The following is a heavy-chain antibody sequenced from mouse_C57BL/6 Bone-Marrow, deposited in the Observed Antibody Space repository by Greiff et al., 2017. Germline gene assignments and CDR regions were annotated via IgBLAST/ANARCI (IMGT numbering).Heavy chain of an antibody. Sequence: VQLQQSGAELMKPGASVKLSCKATGYTFTGYWIEWVKQRPGHGLEWIGEILPGSGSTNYNEKFKGKATFTADTSSNTAYMQLSSLTTEDSAIXCCVRGGDIYYGSRPDWYFDVWGTGTTVTVSS. CDR1: GYTFTGYW. CDR3: VRGGDIYYGSRPDWYFDV. J-gene: IGHJ1*03. CDR2: ILPGSGST. D-gene: IGHD1-1*01. V-gene: IGHV1-9*01.